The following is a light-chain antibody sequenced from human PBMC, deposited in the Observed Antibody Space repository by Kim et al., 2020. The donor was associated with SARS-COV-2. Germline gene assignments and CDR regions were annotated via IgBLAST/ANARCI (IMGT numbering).Light chain of an antibody. V-gene: IGLV3-1*01. Sequence: SYELTQPPSVSVSPGQTAIIPCSGSNLRFKSVSWYQQRPGQSPLLVVYQNTKRPSGIPERFSGSNSGSTSTLTISETQAMDEAHYYCQAWDLTTAVFGPGTKVTVL. CDR3: QAWDLTTAV. CDR2: QNT. CDR1: NLRFKS. J-gene: IGLJ1*01.